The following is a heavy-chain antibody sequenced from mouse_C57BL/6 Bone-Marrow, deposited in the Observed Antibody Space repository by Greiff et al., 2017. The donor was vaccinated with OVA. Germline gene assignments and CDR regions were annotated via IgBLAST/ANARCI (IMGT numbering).Heavy chain of an antibody. D-gene: IGHD3-2*02. J-gene: IGHJ3*01. Sequence: EVKLMESGEGLVKPGGSLKLSCAASGFTFSSYAMSWVRQTPEKRLEWVAYISSGGDYIYYADTVKGRFTISRDTARNTLYLQLSSLKSEDTAMYYCTREGPQDSFAYWGQGTLVTVSA. V-gene: IGHV5-9-1*02. CDR3: TREGPQDSFAY. CDR1: GFTFSSYA. CDR2: ISSGGDYI.